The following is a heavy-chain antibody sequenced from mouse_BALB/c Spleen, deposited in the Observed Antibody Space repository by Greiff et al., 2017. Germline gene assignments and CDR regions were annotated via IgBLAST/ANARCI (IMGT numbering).Heavy chain of an antibody. CDR1: GFTFSSYA. D-gene: IGHD5-2*01. Sequence: EVKLVESGGGLVKPGGSLKLSCAASGFTFSSYAMSWVRQSPEKRLEWVAEISSGGSYTYYPDTVTGRFTISRDNAKNTLYLEMSSLRSEDTAMYCCAREGGIRSMDYWGQGTSVTVSS. CDR2: ISSGGSYT. J-gene: IGHJ4*01. V-gene: IGHV5-9-4*01. CDR3: AREGGIRSMDY.